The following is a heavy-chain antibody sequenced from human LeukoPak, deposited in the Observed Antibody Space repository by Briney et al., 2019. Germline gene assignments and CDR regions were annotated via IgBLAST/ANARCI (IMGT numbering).Heavy chain of an antibody. D-gene: IGHD3-3*01. V-gene: IGHV1-8*01. CDR3: ARAGTYYDFWSGYYSGYYYYYYMDV. CDR1: GYTFTSYD. CDR2: MNPNSGNT. Sequence: ASVKVSCKASGYTFTSYDINWVRQATGQGLEWMGWMNPNSGNTGYAQEFQGRVTMTRNTSISTAYMELSSLRSEDTAVYYCARAGTYYDFWSGYYSGYYYYYYMDVWGKGTTVTVSS. J-gene: IGHJ6*03.